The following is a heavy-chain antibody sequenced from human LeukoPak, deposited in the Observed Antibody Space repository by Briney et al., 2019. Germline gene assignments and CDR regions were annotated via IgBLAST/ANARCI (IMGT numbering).Heavy chain of an antibody. V-gene: IGHV1-8*01. Sequence: ASVTVPCTTSGYSFNIYEINWVRQSPGQGLEWMGWVNPNSGDTDYAQKFQGRLTMTRNTSISTAYMELSGLRLEDTAVYYCSRGPRFDPWGQGTQVTVSS. CDR2: VNPNSGDT. CDR3: SRGPRFDP. J-gene: IGHJ5*02. CDR1: GYSFNIYE.